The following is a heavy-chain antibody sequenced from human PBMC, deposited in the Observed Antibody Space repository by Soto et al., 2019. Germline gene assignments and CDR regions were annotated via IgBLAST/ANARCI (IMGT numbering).Heavy chain of an antibody. Sequence: GGSLRLSCAASGFTFSSYAMSWVRQAPGKGLEWVSAISGSGGSTYYADSVKGRFTISRDNSKNTLYLQMNSLRAEDTAVYYCAKGANASSNYLNWFDPWGQGTLVTVSS. D-gene: IGHD4-4*01. CDR3: AKGANASSNYLNWFDP. CDR1: GFTFSSYA. CDR2: ISGSGGST. J-gene: IGHJ5*02. V-gene: IGHV3-23*01.